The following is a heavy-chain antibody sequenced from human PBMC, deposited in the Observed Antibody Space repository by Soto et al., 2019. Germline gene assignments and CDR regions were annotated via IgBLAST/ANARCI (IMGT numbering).Heavy chain of an antibody. CDR2: INPSARGA. D-gene: IGHD1-1*01. J-gene: IGHJ4*02. Sequence: ASVKVSCKASGYTFTNYYLHWVRQAPGQGLEWVGMINPSARGASYAQKLRGRLTMDRDTSTTTVYMELSRLTFEDTAVYFCARDNSAANGVLDHWGQGTLVTVSS. CDR3: ARDNSAANGVLDH. CDR1: GYTFTNYY. V-gene: IGHV1-46*04.